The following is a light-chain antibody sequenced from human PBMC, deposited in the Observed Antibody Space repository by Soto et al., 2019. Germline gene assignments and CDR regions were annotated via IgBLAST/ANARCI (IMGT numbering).Light chain of an antibody. V-gene: IGKV3-20*01. Sequence: EIVLTQSPGTLSLSPGERATLSCRASQSVSSNYLAWYQQKPGQAPRLLIYGASSRATGITDRFSGSGSGTDFTLTISRLEPEDFEVYYCHQYGSLYTFGQGTKVEIK. CDR2: GAS. CDR3: HQYGSLYT. CDR1: QSVSSNY. J-gene: IGKJ2*01.